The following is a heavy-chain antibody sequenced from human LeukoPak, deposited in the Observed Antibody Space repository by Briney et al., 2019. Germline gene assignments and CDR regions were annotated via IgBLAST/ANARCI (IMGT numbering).Heavy chain of an antibody. CDR1: GFTFSSFA. CDR2: ISGSGGGT. CDR3: AKVGVDYDILTGYYRGSNWFDH. J-gene: IGHJ5*02. D-gene: IGHD3-9*01. Sequence: GGTLRLSCAASGFTFSSFAMSWVGQAPGKGLDWVSAISGSGGGTYYADSVKGRFTISRDNSKNALYLQMNSLRAEDTAVYYCAKVGVDYDILTGYYRGSNWFDHWGQGTLVTVSS. V-gene: IGHV3-23*01.